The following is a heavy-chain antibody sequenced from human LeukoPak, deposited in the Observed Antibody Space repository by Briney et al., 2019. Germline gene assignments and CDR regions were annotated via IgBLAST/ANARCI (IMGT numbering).Heavy chain of an antibody. D-gene: IGHD6-19*01. CDR3: AREAESLGLATDY. Sequence: GGSLRLSCAASGFTFSSYSMKWVRQAPGKELEWVSSISSGGTYIYYADSVKGRFTISRDNDKNSLFLQMNSLRAEDTAVYYCAREAESLGLATDYWGQGILVTVSS. CDR1: GFTFSSYS. V-gene: IGHV3-21*04. CDR2: ISSGGTYI. J-gene: IGHJ4*02.